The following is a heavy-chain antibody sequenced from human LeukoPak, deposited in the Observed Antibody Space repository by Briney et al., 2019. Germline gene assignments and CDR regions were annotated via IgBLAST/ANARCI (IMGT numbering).Heavy chain of an antibody. Sequence: GGSLRLSCAASGFTFSIYRMNWVRQAPGKGLEWVSSISSSSSNLYYADSVKGRFTISRDNAKNSLYLQMNSLRAEDTAVYYCARDYYDSSGYLGYWGQGTLVTVSS. CDR3: ARDYYDSSGYLGY. D-gene: IGHD3-22*01. V-gene: IGHV3-21*01. CDR2: ISSSSSNL. CDR1: GFTFSIYR. J-gene: IGHJ4*02.